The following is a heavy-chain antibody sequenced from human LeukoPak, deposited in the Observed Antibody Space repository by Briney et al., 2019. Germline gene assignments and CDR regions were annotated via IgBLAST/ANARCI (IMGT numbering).Heavy chain of an antibody. V-gene: IGHV3-23*01. CDR1: GFTFSSYA. CDR2: ISGSGGST. CDR3: ARDPYYDSSGSDY. D-gene: IGHD3-22*01. J-gene: IGHJ4*02. Sequence: PGGSLRLSCAASGFTFSSYAMSWVRQAPGKGLEWVSAISGSGGSTYYADSVKGRFTISRDNSKNTLYLQMNSLRGEDTAVYYCARDPYYDSSGSDYWGQGTLVTVSS.